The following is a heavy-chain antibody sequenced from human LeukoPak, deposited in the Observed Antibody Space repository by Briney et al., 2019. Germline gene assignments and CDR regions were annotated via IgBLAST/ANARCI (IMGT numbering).Heavy chain of an antibody. Sequence: GGSPRLPRGAPGFTFNSYCINRGRQAPGKGVGGVALISYDGSNKYYADSVKGRFTISRDNSKNTMYLLMNSLRAEDTAVYYCAKEDIGGWFGIDYWGQGTLVTVSS. CDR2: ISYDGSNK. D-gene: IGHD6-19*01. V-gene: IGHV3-30*18. J-gene: IGHJ4*02. CDR3: AKEDIGGWFGIDY. CDR1: GFTFNSYC.